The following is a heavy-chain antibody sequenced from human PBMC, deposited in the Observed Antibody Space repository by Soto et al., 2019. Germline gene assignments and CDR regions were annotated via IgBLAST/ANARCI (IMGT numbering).Heavy chain of an antibody. D-gene: IGHD5-12*01. CDR1: GYTFTSYY. V-gene: IGHV1-46*01. Sequence: QVQLVQSGAEVKKPGASVKVSCKASGYTFTSYYMHWVRQAPGQGLEWMGIINPSGGSTSYAQTFQGRVTMTRDTSTSTVYMELSSLRSEDTAVYYCAREEMATLHYYYYGMDVWGQGTTVTVSS. CDR2: INPSGGST. J-gene: IGHJ6*02. CDR3: AREEMATLHYYYYGMDV.